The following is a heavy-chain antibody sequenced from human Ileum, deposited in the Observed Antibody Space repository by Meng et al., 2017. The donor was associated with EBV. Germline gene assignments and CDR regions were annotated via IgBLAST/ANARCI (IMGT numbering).Heavy chain of an antibody. D-gene: IGHD3-16*01. CDR1: DDSTIRSNW. V-gene: IGHV4-4*02. CDR2: ILHAGVT. Sequence: QWQLPESGPRLVKPSGTLSLTCSVSDDSTIRSNWWSWVRQPPGKGLEWIGEILHAGVTNYNPSLKSRVSMSVDRSRIQASLNLNSVTAADTAIYYCARGEDYTWDVWGQGILVTVSS. J-gene: IGHJ4*02. CDR3: ARGEDYTWDV.